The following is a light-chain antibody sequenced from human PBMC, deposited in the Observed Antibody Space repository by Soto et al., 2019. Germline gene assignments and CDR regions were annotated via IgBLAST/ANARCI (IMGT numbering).Light chain of an antibody. CDR3: QQYHYWWS. CDR1: QSVNSH. J-gene: IGKJ1*01. CDR2: DAS. Sequence: EMVMTQSPATQSVSPGERATLSCRASQSVNSHLAWYQQKPGQPPRLLIYDASARATDIPARFGGSGSGTDFTLTISSLQPEDSAVYYCQQYHYWWSFGQGTKVEVK. V-gene: IGKV3-15*01.